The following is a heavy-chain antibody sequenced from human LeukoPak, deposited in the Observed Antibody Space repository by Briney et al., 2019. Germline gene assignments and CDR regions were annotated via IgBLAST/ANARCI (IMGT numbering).Heavy chain of an antibody. CDR1: GFTFYTYG. J-gene: IGHJ4*02. Sequence: GGSLRLSCAASGFTFYTYGMHWVRQTPGKGLEYVSGIGPDGGTTYYAKSVKGRFTISRDNSKSMVYLQMGSLTADDMAVYYCARGAQLTDYWGQGTLVTVSS. CDR2: IGPDGGTT. V-gene: IGHV3-64*01. CDR3: ARGAQLTDY. D-gene: IGHD4/OR15-4a*01.